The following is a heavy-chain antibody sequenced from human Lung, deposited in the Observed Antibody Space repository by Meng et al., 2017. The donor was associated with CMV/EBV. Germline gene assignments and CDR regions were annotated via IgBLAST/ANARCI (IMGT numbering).Heavy chain of an antibody. Sequence: ASXXVSXKASGYTFTNYYIHWVRQAPGQGLEWMGWIKPNSGATNYVQKFQGRLTVTRDTSITTAYMELTRLRSDDTAVYYCARAPGLSLAAAASDAYFDKXGQGXLVTSPQ. D-gene: IGHD6-13*01. CDR3: ARAPGLSLAAAASDAYFDK. V-gene: IGHV1-2*02. CDR1: GYTFTNYY. CDR2: IKPNSGAT. J-gene: IGHJ4*02.